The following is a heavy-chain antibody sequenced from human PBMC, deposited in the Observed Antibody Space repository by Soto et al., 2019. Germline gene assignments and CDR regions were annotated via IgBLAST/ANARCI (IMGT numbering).Heavy chain of an antibody. CDR3: ARHIVGDYGMDV. J-gene: IGHJ6*02. V-gene: IGHV1-69*02. D-gene: IGHD2-21*01. Sequence: QVQLVQSGTEVKNPGSSVKVSCKASGGSFSDYSISWVRQAPGQGLEWVGRIIPIPDVRNHAQKFQGRVTITADKSTSTAYMELSRLRSEHTAVYFCARHIVGDYGMDVWGQGTTVTVSS. CDR1: GGSFSDYS. CDR2: IIPIPDVR.